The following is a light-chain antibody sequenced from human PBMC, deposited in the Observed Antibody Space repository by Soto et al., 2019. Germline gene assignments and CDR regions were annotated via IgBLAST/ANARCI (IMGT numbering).Light chain of an antibody. CDR1: NIGSKG. V-gene: IGLV3-21*02. J-gene: IGLJ1*01. CDR3: QVWDSRIHYV. CDR2: DDS. Sequence: SYELTQPPSVSVAPGQTARITCEGNNIGSKGVHWYQQKPGQAPVLVVYDDSDRPSGTPERFSGSNSGDTATLTVSRVEAGDEADYFCQVWDSRIHYVFGTGTKLTVL.